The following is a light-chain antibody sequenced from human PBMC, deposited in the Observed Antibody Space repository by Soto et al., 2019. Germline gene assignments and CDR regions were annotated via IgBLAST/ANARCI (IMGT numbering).Light chain of an antibody. CDR1: QSINYW. V-gene: IGKV1-5*01. J-gene: IGKJ1*01. CDR2: AAS. CDR3: QHDNSYSEA. Sequence: DMQMTQGPSVLSASVGNRITITCRASQSINYWLAWYQQKPGKAPKLLIYAASSLESGVPSRFSGSGSGTECTLTISSLQPYDFATYYCQHDNSYSEAFGQGTKVDI.